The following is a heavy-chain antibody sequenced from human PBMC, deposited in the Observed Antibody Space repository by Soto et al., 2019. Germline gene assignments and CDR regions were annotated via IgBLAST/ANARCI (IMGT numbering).Heavy chain of an antibody. CDR2: MEPSSGKT. CDR1: GYSFTSLD. J-gene: IGHJ4*02. CDR3: ARGVTAGVDY. Sequence: ASVKVSCKASGYSFTSLDINWVRQTAGQGLEWMGWMEPSSGKTGYAQKFHDRVTMTSDTSINTAYMELTTLTSDDTAFYYCARGVTAGVDYWGQGTLVTAPQ. V-gene: IGHV1-8*01. D-gene: IGHD1-26*01.